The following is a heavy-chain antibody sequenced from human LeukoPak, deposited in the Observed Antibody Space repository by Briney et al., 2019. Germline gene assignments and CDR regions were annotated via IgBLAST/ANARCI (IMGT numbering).Heavy chain of an antibody. D-gene: IGHD3-22*01. Sequence: ASVKVSCKASGYTFTGYYMHWVRQAPGQGLEWMGWINPNSGGTNYAQKFQGRVTMTRDTSISTAYMELSRLRSDDTAVYYCARDVGYYYDSSSYYPNDYWGQGTLVTVSS. CDR3: ARDVGYYYDSSSYYPNDY. CDR2: INPNSGGT. J-gene: IGHJ4*02. CDR1: GYTFTGYY. V-gene: IGHV1-2*02.